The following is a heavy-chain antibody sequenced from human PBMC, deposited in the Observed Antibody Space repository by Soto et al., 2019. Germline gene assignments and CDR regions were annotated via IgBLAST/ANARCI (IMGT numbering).Heavy chain of an antibody. CDR2: ITGSAGST. J-gene: IGHJ4*02. CDR3: AKDRNRWLRFDLGY. CDR1: GFTFSSYA. D-gene: IGHD5-12*01. V-gene: IGHV3-23*01. Sequence: EVQLLESGGGLVQPGGSLRLSCAASGFTFSSYAMSWVRQAPGKGLEWVSSITGSAGSTYYADSVKGRFTISRDKSKNTLYLQMDSLRVEATAVSYCAKDRNRWLRFDLGYWGQGTLVTVSS.